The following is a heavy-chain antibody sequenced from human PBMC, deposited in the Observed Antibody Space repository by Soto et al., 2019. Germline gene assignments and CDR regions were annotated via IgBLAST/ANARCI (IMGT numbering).Heavy chain of an antibody. CDR2: INHSGST. Sequence: QVQLQQWGAGLLKPSETLSLTCAVYGGSFSGYYWSWIRQPPGKGLEWIGEINHSGSTNYNPSLKSRVTISVDTSKNQFSLELSSVTAADTAVYYCARRRYYGSGSYIGSGWFDPWGQGTLVTVSS. V-gene: IGHV4-34*01. D-gene: IGHD3-10*01. J-gene: IGHJ5*02. CDR3: ARRRYYGSGSYIGSGWFDP. CDR1: GGSFSGYY.